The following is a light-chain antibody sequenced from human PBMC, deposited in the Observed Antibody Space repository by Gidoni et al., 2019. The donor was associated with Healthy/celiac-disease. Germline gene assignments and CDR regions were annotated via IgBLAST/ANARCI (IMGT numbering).Light chain of an antibody. CDR3: MQGTHPYT. CDR1: QSLLYSDGNTY. V-gene: IGKV2-30*01. CDR2: KVC. J-gene: IGKJ2*01. Sequence: DVVMTHSPLSLPVTLGQPASISCRSSQSLLYSDGNTYLNWFQQRPGHSPRRLIYKVCSRDSGVPDRFSGSGSGTDFTLKISSVEAEDVWVYYCMQGTHPYTFGQGTKLEIK.